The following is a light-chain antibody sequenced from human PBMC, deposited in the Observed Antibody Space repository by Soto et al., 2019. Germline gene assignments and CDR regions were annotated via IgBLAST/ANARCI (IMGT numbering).Light chain of an antibody. V-gene: IGKV3-15*01. CDR2: AAS. CDR3: QQYRNWPRT. CDR1: QSVSSD. Sequence: EIVMTQSPATLSVSPGERATLSCRASQSVSSDLAWYQQKPGQTPSLLIYAASTRSTGIPARFSGSGSGTEFTLTISSLQSDDFAVYDCQQYRNWPRTFGQGTKVE. J-gene: IGKJ1*01.